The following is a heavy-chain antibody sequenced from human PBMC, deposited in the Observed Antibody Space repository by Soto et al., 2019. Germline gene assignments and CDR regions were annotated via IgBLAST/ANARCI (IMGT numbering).Heavy chain of an antibody. V-gene: IGHV4-39*01. CDR3: ARQGSY. CDR2: IYFNGKT. CDR1: GVSISDTSYY. J-gene: IGHJ4*02. Sequence: SETLSLTCNVSGVSISDTSYYWGWIRQPPGKGLEWIGTIYFNGKTFYNPSLRSRLTISVDTSKNQISLRLTSVTAADTAVYYCARQGSYWGQGXLVTVSS.